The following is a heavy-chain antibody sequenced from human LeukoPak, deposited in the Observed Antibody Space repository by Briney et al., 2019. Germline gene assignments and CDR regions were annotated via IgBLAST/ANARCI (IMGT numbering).Heavy chain of an antibody. Sequence: ASVKVSCKASGHTFTGYYIHWVRQAPGQGLEWMGWINPNSGGTDYAQKFQGRVTMTRDTSISTAYMELSRLRSDDTAMYYCARDDANWFDPWGQGTLVTVSS. CDR2: INPNSGGT. D-gene: IGHD2-8*01. J-gene: IGHJ5*02. CDR3: ARDDANWFDP. CDR1: GHTFTGYY. V-gene: IGHV1-2*02.